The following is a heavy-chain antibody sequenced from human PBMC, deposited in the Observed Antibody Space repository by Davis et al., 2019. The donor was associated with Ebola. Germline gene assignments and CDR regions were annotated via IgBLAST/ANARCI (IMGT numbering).Heavy chain of an antibody. D-gene: IGHD5-24*01. J-gene: IGHJ4*02. V-gene: IGHV4-61*01. CDR2: IYYRGNT. CDR1: GGSVSSGSYY. CDR3: ARIGAGDGYNYANDY. Sequence: SETLSLTFTVSGGSVSSGSYYWSWIRQPPGKGLEWIGCIYYRGNTNYNPSLKTLVTMSVDTSKNQFSLKLSSVTAADTAVYYCARIGAGDGYNYANDYWGQGTLVTVSS.